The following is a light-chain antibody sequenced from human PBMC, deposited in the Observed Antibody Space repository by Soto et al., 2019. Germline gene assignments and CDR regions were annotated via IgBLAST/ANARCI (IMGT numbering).Light chain of an antibody. CDR2: GAY. CDR3: QQYNNWPWT. Sequence: EIVMTQSPATLSVSPGGRATLSCRASQSISDTLAWYQQKPGQAPRLLIYGAYTRATGFPARFSGSGSGTDFTLTISSLQSEDFAVYYCQQYNNWPWTFGQGTKVDI. J-gene: IGKJ1*01. CDR1: QSISDT. V-gene: IGKV3-15*01.